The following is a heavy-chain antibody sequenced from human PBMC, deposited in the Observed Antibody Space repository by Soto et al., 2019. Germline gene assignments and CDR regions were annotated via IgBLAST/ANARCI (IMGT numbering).Heavy chain of an antibody. Sequence: QVQLVQSGAEVKKPGASVRVSCKASGYTFTAYYVEWVRQAPGQGLEWMGWINPNTGDTNYAQKFQGRVAMTRDTSITTAYMALSRLKSDDTAMYYCARGLGPDSWGQGTLVTVSS. CDR2: INPNTGDT. CDR3: ARGLGPDS. CDR1: GYTFTAYY. D-gene: IGHD2-21*01. J-gene: IGHJ4*02. V-gene: IGHV1-2*02.